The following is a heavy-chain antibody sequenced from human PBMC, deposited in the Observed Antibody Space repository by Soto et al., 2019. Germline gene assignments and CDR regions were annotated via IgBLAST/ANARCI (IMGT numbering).Heavy chain of an antibody. V-gene: IGHV4-39*01. CDR2: IYYSGST. J-gene: IGHJ3*02. Sequence: SETLSLTCTVSGGSISSSSYYWCWILHPPGKGLEWIGIIYYSGSTYYNPSLKSRVTISVDTSKNQFSLKLSSVTAADTAVYYCARRGGVATNAFDIWGQGTMVTVSS. CDR3: ARRGGVATNAFDI. D-gene: IGHD5-12*01. CDR1: GGSISSSSYY.